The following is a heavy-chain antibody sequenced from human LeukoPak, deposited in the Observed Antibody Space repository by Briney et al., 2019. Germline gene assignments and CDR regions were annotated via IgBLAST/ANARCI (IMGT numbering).Heavy chain of an antibody. Sequence: PGGSLRLSCAASGFTFNSYALSWVRQAPGKGLEWVSGISGSGGTTYYADSVKGRFTISRDNSKNTLYLQMNSLRAEDTAVYYCAKDEMATSSPYYFDYWGQGTLVTVSS. J-gene: IGHJ4*02. V-gene: IGHV3-23*01. CDR1: GFTFNSYA. CDR3: AKDEMATSSPYYFDY. D-gene: IGHD5-24*01. CDR2: ISGSGGTT.